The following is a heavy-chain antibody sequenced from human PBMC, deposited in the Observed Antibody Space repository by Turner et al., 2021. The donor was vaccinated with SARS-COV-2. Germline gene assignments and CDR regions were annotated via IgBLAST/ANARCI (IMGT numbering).Heavy chain of an antibody. V-gene: IGHV3-74*01. CDR3: ARVGIAAAGQTFYYYYYGMDV. Sequence: EVQLVESGGGLVQPGASLRLSCAASGFPFIRYWMHWVRQAPGKGLVWVARMNSDGSSTRYADSVKGRFTISRDNAKNTLYLQMNSLRAEDTAVYYCARVGIAAAGQTFYYYYYGMDVWGQGTTVTVSS. CDR1: GFPFIRYW. D-gene: IGHD6-13*01. CDR2: MNSDGSST. J-gene: IGHJ6*02.